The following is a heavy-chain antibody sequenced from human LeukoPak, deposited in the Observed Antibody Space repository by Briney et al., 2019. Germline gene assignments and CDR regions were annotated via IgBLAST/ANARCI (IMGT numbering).Heavy chain of an antibody. CDR2: INPNSGGT. J-gene: IGHJ3*02. CDR3: AEDYYGRDAFDI. Sequence: GASVKVSCKASGYTFTGYYMHWVRQAPGQGLEWMGWINPNSGGTNYAQKFQGRVTMTRDTSISTAYMELSRLRSDDKAVYYCAEDYYGRDAFDIWGQGTVVTVSS. CDR1: GYTFTGYY. D-gene: IGHD3-10*01. V-gene: IGHV1-2*02.